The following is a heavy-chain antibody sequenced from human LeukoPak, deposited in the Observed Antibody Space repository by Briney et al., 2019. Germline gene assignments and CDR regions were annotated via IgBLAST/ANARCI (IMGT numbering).Heavy chain of an antibody. Sequence: GGSLRLSCAASGFTSSSYAMSWVRQAPGKGLEWVSAISGSGGSTYYADSVKGRFTISRDNSKNTLYLQMNSLRAEDTAVYYCAKAPLTVTNYYYYYYGMDVWGQGTTVTVSS. J-gene: IGHJ6*02. CDR2: ISGSGGST. D-gene: IGHD4-11*01. V-gene: IGHV3-23*01. CDR3: AKAPLTVTNYYYYYYGMDV. CDR1: GFTSSSYA.